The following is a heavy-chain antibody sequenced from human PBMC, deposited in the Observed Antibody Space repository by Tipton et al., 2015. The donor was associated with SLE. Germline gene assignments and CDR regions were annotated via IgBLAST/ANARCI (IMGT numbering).Heavy chain of an antibody. J-gene: IGHJ6*03. V-gene: IGHV4-34*01. Sequence: LRLSCAVYGGSFSGYYWSWIRQPPGKGLEWIGEINHSGSTNYNPSLKSRVTISVDTSKNQFSLKLSSVTAADTAVYYCARELGYCSSTSCYSFYYYYMDVWGKGTTVTVSS. CDR3: ARELGYCSSTSCYSFYYYYMDV. D-gene: IGHD2-2*01. CDR1: GGSFSGYY. CDR2: INHSGST.